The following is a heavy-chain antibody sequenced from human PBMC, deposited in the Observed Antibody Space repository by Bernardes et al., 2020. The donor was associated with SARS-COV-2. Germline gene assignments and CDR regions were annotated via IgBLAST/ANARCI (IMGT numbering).Heavy chain of an antibody. CDR3: ARTQGPYYDSSGYYYVTGAVDI. D-gene: IGHD3-22*01. CDR2: ISSSCSTI. Sequence: GSLRLSCAASGFPFSSYEMNWVRQAPGKGLEWVSYISSSCSTIYYADSVKGRFTISRDNAKNSLYLQMNILRAEDTAVYYCARTQGPYYDSSGYYYVTGAVDIWGQGTMVTVSS. J-gene: IGHJ3*02. V-gene: IGHV3-48*03. CDR1: GFPFSSYE.